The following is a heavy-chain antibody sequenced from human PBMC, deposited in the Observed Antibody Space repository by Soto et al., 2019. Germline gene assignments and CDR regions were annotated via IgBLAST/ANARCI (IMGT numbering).Heavy chain of an antibody. J-gene: IGHJ4*02. D-gene: IGHD3-3*01. CDR3: ARSGITIFGVVTPYYFAY. CDR1: GYTFTSYG. V-gene: IGHV1-18*01. Sequence: ASVKVSCKASGYTFTSYGISWVRQAPGQGLEWMGWISAYNGNTNYAQKLQGRVTMTTDTSTSTAYMELRSLRSDDTAVYYCARSGITIFGVVTPYYFAYWGQGTLVTVSS. CDR2: ISAYNGNT.